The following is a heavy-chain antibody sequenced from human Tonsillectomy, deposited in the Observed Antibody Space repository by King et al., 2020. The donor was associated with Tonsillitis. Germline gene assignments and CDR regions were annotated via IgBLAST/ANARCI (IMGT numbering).Heavy chain of an antibody. V-gene: IGHV1-69*09. CDR2: IIPILGIA. J-gene: IGHJ5*02. CDR3: ATGGVGATIGFDP. CDR1: GGTFSSYA. D-gene: IGHD1-26*01. Sequence: QLVQSGAEVKKPGSSVKVSCKASGGTFSSYAISWVRQAPGQGLEWMGRIIPILGIANYAQKFQGRVTITAEKSTSTAYMELSSLESGDTAVYYWATGGVGATIGFDPWGQGTLVTVSS.